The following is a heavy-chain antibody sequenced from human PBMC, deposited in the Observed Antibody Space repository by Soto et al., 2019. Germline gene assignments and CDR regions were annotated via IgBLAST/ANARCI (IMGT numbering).Heavy chain of an antibody. CDR3: ARGLITWSSDY. D-gene: IGHD3-10*01. Sequence: EVQLVETGGGLIQIGGSLRLSCAASGFTVINNYMSWVRQAPGKGLEWVSVIYSGGSTYYADSVKGRFTISRDNSKNTLYLQMNSLRAEDTAVYCCARGLITWSSDYWGQGTLVTVSS. CDR1: GFTVINNY. J-gene: IGHJ4*02. CDR2: IYSGGST. V-gene: IGHV3-53*02.